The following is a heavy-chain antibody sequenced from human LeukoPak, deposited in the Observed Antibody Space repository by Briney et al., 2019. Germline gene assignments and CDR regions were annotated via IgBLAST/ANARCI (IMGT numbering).Heavy chain of an antibody. J-gene: IGHJ6*03. V-gene: IGHV4-38-2*02. CDR2: LYHSGST. D-gene: IGHD3-16*01. CDR1: GYSISTGYF. CDR3: ARETSQKGAHYMDV. Sequence: SETLSLTCTDSGYSISTGYFWGWIRQPPGKGLEWIGSLYHSGSTYYNPSLKSRVTISVDTSKNQFSLKLNSVTAADTAVYYCARETSQKGAHYMDVWGKGTTVTISS.